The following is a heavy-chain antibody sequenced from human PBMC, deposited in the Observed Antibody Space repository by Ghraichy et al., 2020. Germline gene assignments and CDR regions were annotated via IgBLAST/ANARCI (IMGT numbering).Heavy chain of an antibody. CDR1: GGTFSSYA. D-gene: IGHD2-2*01. V-gene: IGHV1-69*06. CDR3: ATGDIVVVPAAMELAAAGKGFDY. Sequence: SVKVSCKASGGTFSSYAISWVRQAPGQGLEWMGGIIPIFGTANYAQKFQGRVTITADKSTSTAYMELSSLRSEDTAVYYCATGDIVVVPAAMELAAAGKGFDYWGQGTLVTVSS. CDR2: IIPIFGTA. J-gene: IGHJ4*02.